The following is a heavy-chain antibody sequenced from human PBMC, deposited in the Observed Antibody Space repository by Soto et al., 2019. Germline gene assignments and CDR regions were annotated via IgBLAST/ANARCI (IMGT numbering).Heavy chain of an antibody. CDR1: GYTFTSYA. CDR2: INAGNGNT. CDR3: ARERGYGYYYYMDV. D-gene: IGHD5-18*01. J-gene: IGHJ6*03. Sequence: ASVKVSCKASGYTFTSYAMHWVRQAPGQRLEWMGWINAGNGNTKYSQKFQGRVTITRDTSASTAYMELSSLRSEDTAVYYCARERGYGYYYYMDVWGKGTTVTSP. V-gene: IGHV1-3*01.